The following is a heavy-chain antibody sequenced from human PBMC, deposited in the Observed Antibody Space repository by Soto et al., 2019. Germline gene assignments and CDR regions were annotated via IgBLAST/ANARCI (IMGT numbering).Heavy chain of an antibody. Sequence: LSLTCTVSGGSISSSSYYWGWIRQPPGKGLEWIGSIYYSGSTYYNPSLKSRVTISVDTSKNQFSLKLSSVTAADTAVYYCVILRDFWFWFDPWGQGTLVTV. D-gene: IGHD3-3*01. CDR2: IYYSGST. J-gene: IGHJ5*02. CDR1: GGSISSSSYY. CDR3: VILRDFWFWFDP. V-gene: IGHV4-39*01.